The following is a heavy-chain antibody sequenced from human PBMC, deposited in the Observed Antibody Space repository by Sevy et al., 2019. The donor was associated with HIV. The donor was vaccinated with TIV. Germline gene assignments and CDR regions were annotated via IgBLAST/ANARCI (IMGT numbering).Heavy chain of an antibody. D-gene: IGHD1-26*01. J-gene: IGHJ4*02. V-gene: IGHV3-7*01. CDR3: ARGVGLDC. CDR1: GFTFSPYW. Sequence: GGSLRLSCAASGFTFSPYWMTWFRQAPGRGREGVANIRPDGVDKYYVDSVKGRFTISRDKAKNSLYLQMNSLRADDTAMYYCARGVGLDCWGQGALVTVSS. CDR2: IRPDGVDK.